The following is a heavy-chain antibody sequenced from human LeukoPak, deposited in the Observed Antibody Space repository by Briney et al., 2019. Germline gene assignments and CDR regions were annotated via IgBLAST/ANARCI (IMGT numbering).Heavy chain of an antibody. CDR2: INRSGSA. V-gene: IGHV4-34*01. J-gene: IGHJ4*02. Sequence: SETLSPTCAVYGGSLSGYYWSWIRQPPGRGLEWIGEINRSGSANYNPSLKSRVTVSVDTSKNQFSLKLSSVTAADTAVYYCARYFGDGDWYFDYWGQGTLVTVSS. CDR1: GGSLSGYY. D-gene: IGHD4-17*01. CDR3: ARYFGDGDWYFDY.